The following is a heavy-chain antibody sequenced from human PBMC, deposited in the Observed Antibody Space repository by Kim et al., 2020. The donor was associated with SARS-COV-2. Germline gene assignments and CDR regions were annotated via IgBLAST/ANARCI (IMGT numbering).Heavy chain of an antibody. J-gene: IGHJ3*02. CDR2: ISGYNGNT. CDR3: ARGPYDYDFWSRLPGAFDI. CDR1: GYTFTSYG. V-gene: IGHV1-18*01. Sequence: ASVKVSCKASGYTFTSYGISWVRQAPGQGLEWMGWISGYNGNTKYGHKYQGRVTMTTDTSTSKAYMELRSLRSDDTAVYYCARGPYDYDFWSRLPGAFDIWGQGTMVTVSS. D-gene: IGHD3-3*01.